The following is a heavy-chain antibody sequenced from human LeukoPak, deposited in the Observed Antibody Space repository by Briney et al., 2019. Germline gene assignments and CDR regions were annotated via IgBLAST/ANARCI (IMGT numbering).Heavy chain of an antibody. CDR1: GGSISTYY. Sequence: PSETLSLTCTVSGGSISTYYWSWIRRPPGKGLEWIAYIHASGPTNYNPSLKSRITISVDTSKNQFSLKLSSVTAADTAVYYCARGRFLTGYYTGYYYYGMDVWGQGTTVTVSS. CDR3: ARGRFLTGYYTGYYYYGMDV. D-gene: IGHD3-9*01. V-gene: IGHV4-4*09. CDR2: IHASGPT. J-gene: IGHJ6*02.